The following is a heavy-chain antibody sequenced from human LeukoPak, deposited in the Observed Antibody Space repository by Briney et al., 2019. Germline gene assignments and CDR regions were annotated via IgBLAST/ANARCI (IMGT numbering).Heavy chain of an antibody. Sequence: GGSLRLSCAASGFPFSSYAMTWVRQAPGKGLEWVAVISYDGSNKYYADSVKGRFTISRDNSKNTLYLQMNSLRAEDTAVYYCARDLDSNFDYWGQGTLVTVSS. D-gene: IGHD4-11*01. V-gene: IGHV3-30-3*01. CDR1: GFPFSSYA. CDR3: ARDLDSNFDY. CDR2: ISYDGSNK. J-gene: IGHJ4*02.